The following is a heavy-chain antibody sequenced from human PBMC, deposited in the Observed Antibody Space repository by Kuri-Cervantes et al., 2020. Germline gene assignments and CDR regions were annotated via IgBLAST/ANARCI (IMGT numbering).Heavy chain of an antibody. CDR1: GFTFSSYG. Sequence: GESLKISCAASGFTFSSYGMHWVRQAPGKGLEWVAVIWYDGSNKYYADSVKGRFTISRDNSKTTLYLQMDSLRAEDTAVYYCARDIKAHLGYYDSTDDAFDIWGQGTMVTVSS. CDR2: IWYDGSNK. J-gene: IGHJ3*02. CDR3: ARDIKAHLGYYDSTDDAFDI. V-gene: IGHV3-33*08. D-gene: IGHD3-16*01.